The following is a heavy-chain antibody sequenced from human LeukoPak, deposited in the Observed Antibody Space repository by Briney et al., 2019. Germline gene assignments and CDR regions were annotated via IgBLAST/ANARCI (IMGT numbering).Heavy chain of an antibody. CDR1: GGSISSYY. CDR3: AIPYGDYVGAFDI. CDR2: IYYSGST. V-gene: IGHV4-59*08. J-gene: IGHJ3*02. D-gene: IGHD4-17*01. Sequence: SETLSLTCTVSGGSISSYYWSWIPQPPGKGLEWIGYIYYSGSTNYNPSLKSRVTISVDTSKNQFSLKLSSVTAADTAVYYCAIPYGDYVGAFDIWGQGTMVTVSS.